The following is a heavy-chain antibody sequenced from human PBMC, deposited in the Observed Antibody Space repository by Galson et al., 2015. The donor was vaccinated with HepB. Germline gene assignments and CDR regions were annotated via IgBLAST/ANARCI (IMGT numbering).Heavy chain of an antibody. CDR2: INPSGGST. Sequence: SVKVSCKASGYTFTSYYMHWVRQAPGQGLEWMGIINPSGGSTSYAQKFQGRVTMTRDTSTSTVYMELSSLRSEDTAVYYCARDPYCSGGSCYGYYFDYWGQGTLVTVSS. CDR3: ARDPYCSGGSCYGYYFDY. CDR1: GYTFTSYY. V-gene: IGHV1-46*03. D-gene: IGHD2-15*01. J-gene: IGHJ4*02.